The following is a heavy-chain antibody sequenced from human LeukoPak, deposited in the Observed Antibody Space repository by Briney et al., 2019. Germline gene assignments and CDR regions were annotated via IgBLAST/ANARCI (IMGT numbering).Heavy chain of an antibody. Sequence: EGSLRLSCAASGFVFDDYTMHWVRQAPGKGLEWVSLISWDGVIAHYSDSVKGRFTISRDNSKNSLYLQMNSLRTEDSALYYCAKEVSGGSYYEWVENWGQGTLVTVSS. CDR3: AKEVSGGSYYEWVEN. CDR2: ISWDGVIA. J-gene: IGHJ4*02. D-gene: IGHD3-16*01. CDR1: GFVFDDYT. V-gene: IGHV3-43*01.